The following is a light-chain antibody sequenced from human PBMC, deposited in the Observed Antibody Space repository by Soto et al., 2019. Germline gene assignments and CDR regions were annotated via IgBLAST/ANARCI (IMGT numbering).Light chain of an antibody. V-gene: IGLV2-8*01. CDR1: SSDVGGYNY. CDR2: EVS. CDR3: SSYAGSNNQV. Sequence: QSALTQPPSASGSPGQSVTISCTGTSSDVGGYNYVSWYQQHPGRAPKLMIYEVSKRPSGVPDRFSGSKSVNTASLTVSGLQTEDEADYFGSSYAGSNNQVFGTGTKVTVL. J-gene: IGLJ1*01.